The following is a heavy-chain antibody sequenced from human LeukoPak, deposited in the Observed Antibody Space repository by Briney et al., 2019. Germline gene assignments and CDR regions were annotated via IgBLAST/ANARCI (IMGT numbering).Heavy chain of an antibody. V-gene: IGHV3-11*01. CDR2: ISSSGSTI. CDR1: GFTFSDYY. J-gene: IGHJ6*02. Sequence: GGSLRLSCAASGFTFSDYYMSWIRLAPGKGLEWVSYISSSGSTIYYADSVKGRFTISRDNAKNSLYLQMNSLRAEDTAVYYCARGNPLYYYYYGKDVWGQGTTVTVSS. CDR3: ARGNPLYYYYYGKDV.